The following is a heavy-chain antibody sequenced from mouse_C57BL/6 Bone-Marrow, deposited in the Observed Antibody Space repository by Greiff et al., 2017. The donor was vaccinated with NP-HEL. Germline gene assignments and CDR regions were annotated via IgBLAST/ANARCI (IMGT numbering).Heavy chain of an antibody. Sequence: VQLQQSGASVKISCKASGYAFSSYWMNWVKQRPGKGLEWIGQIYPGDGDTNYNGKFKGKATLTADKSSSTAYMQLSSLTSEDSAVYFCASGGYSYFDYWGQGTTLTVSS. CDR3: ASGGYSYFDY. D-gene: IGHD2-14*01. V-gene: IGHV1-80*01. CDR2: IYPGDGDT. J-gene: IGHJ2*01. CDR1: GYAFSSYW.